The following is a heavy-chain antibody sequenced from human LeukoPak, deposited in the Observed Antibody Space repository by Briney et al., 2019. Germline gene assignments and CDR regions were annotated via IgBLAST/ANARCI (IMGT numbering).Heavy chain of an antibody. D-gene: IGHD3-10*01. V-gene: IGHV4-4*07. CDR2: VYSSGAT. CDR3: ARDHYGSGSYKAYFDY. J-gene: IGHJ4*01. CDR1: DASVTTYS. Sequence: PSETLSLTCTVSDASVTTYSWSWLRQPAGKGLEWIGRVYSSGATKYNPSLKSRVTISADTSKNQFSLKLPSETAADTAVYYCARDHYGSGSYKAYFDYWGHGIQVTVSS.